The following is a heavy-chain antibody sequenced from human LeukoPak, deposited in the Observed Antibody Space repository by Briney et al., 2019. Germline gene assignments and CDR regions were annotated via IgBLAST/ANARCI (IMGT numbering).Heavy chain of an antibody. CDR2: IKTDGSST. D-gene: IGHD5/OR15-5a*01. V-gene: IGHV3-74*01. J-gene: IGHJ3*02. CDR3: ARGVSGTGPDI. Sequence: TGRSLRLSCAASGFTFSSYWMHWVRQAPGKGLVWVSRIKTDGSSTDYADSVKGRFTISRDSAKNTMYLQMNSLRAEDTAVYYCARGVSGTGPDIWGLGTMVTVSS. CDR1: GFTFSSYW.